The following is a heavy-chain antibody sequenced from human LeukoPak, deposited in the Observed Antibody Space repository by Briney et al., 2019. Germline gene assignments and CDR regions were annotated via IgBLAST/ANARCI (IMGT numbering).Heavy chain of an antibody. J-gene: IGHJ4*02. CDR1: GGSISSSSYY. CDR2: IYTSGST. V-gene: IGHV4-61*02. D-gene: IGHD6-19*01. CDR3: ARDGGSGWGGLGFDY. Sequence: PSETLSLTCTVSGGSISSSSYYWSWIRQPAGKGLEWIGRIYTSGSTNYNPSLKSRVTMSVDTSKNQFSLKLSSVTAADTAVYYCARDGGSGWGGLGFDYWGQGTLVTVSS.